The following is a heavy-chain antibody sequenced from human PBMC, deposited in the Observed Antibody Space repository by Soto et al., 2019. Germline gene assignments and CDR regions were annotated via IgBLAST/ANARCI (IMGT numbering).Heavy chain of an antibody. CDR2: INDDGSDT. D-gene: IGHD4-17*01. CDR3: ARDPTTGLDS. V-gene: IGHV3-74*01. Sequence: EVHLVESGGDLVQPGGSLRLSCAASGFTFSDYWMHWVRQAPGKGLVWVSLINDDGSDTTYADSVKGRFTISRDNAKNTVYLQMHTLRVEDTAVYYCARDPTTGLDSWGQGTLVTVSS. CDR1: GFTFSDYW. J-gene: IGHJ4*02.